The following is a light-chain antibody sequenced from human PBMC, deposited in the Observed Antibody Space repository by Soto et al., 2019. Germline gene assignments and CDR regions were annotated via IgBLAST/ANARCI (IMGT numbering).Light chain of an antibody. CDR3: QQYNNWPPT. J-gene: IGKJ1*01. V-gene: IGKV3-15*01. CDR2: GAS. CDR1: QSVDSN. Sequence: IVMTQSPATLSVSPGERATLSCRASQSVDSNLAWYQQKPGQAPRLLISGASTRATGIPANFTGSGSGTEFTLGISILQSEDFAVYYCQQYNNWPPTFGLGTKVEIK.